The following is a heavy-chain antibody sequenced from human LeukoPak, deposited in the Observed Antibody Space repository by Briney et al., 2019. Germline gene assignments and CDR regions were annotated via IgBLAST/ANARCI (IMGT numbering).Heavy chain of an antibody. J-gene: IGHJ4*02. CDR3: ARGGGGETYYVFWSGYSGHPLGLYSFDY. CDR1: GGSISSSSYY. V-gene: IGHV4-39*01. Sequence: SETLSLTCTVSGGSISSSSYYWGWIRQPPGKGLEWIGSIYYSGSTYYNPSLKSRVTISVDTSKNQFSLKLSSVTAADTAVYYCARGGGGETYYVFWSGYSGHPLGLYSFDYWGQGTPVTVSS. D-gene: IGHD3-3*01. CDR2: IYYSGST.